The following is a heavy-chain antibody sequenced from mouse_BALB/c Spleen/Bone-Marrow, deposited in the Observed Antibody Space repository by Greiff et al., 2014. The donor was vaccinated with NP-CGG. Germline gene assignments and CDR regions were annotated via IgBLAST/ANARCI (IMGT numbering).Heavy chain of an antibody. CDR3: ARCRDWYFDV. V-gene: IGHV1-9*01. J-gene: IGHJ1*01. Sequence: QVQLQQSXAELMKPGASXKXXCXXTGYTFSSYWIEWVKQRPGHGXEWIGEILPGSGSTNCNEKFKCKAGFTADTSSNTAYMQLSSLTSEDSAVYYCARCRDWYFDVWGAGTTVTVSS. CDR1: GYTFSSYW. CDR2: ILPGSGST.